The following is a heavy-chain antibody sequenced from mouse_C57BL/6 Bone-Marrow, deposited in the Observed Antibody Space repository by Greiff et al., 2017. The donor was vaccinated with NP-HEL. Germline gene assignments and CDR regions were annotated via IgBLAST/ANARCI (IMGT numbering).Heavy chain of an antibody. CDR2: IYPGSGNT. J-gene: IGHJ3*01. D-gene: IGHD1-1*01. CDR3: ARSDYYGSRTGFAY. Sequence: QVQLKESGAELVRPGASVKLSCKASGYTFTDYYINWVKQRPGQGLEWIARIYPGSGNTYYNEKFKGKATLTAEKSSSTAYMQLSSLTSEDSAVYFCARSDYYGSRTGFAYWGQGTLVTVSA. V-gene: IGHV1-76*01. CDR1: GYTFTDYY.